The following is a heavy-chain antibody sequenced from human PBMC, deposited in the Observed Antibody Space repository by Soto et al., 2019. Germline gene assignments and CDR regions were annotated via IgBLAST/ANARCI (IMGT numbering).Heavy chain of an antibody. CDR2: ISGSGGST. Sequence: EVPLLESGGGLVQPGGSLRLSCAASGFTFSSYAMNWVRQAPGKGLEWVSVISGSGGSTYYADAVKGRFTTSRDNSKNTMYLQMNSLRAEDKAVYYCAKRTVGWYFDLWGRGTLVTVSS. CDR1: GFTFSSYA. J-gene: IGHJ2*01. V-gene: IGHV3-23*01. D-gene: IGHD4-17*01. CDR3: AKRTVGWYFDL.